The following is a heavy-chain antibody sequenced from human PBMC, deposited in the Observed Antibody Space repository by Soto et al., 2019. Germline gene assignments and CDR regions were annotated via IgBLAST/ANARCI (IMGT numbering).Heavy chain of an antibody. CDR3: ARDLSPRGYSYENYGMDV. D-gene: IGHD5-18*01. CDR1: GFTFSSYA. V-gene: IGHV3-11*06. J-gene: IGHJ6*02. Sequence: GGSLRLSCAASGFTFSSYAMSWIRQAPGKGLEWVSYISSSSSYTNYADSVKGRFTISRDNAKNSLYLQMNSLGAEDTAVYYCARDLSPRGYSYENYGMDVWGQGTSVTVSS. CDR2: ISSSSSYT.